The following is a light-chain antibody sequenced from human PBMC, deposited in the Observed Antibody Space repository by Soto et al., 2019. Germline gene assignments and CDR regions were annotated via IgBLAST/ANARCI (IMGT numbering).Light chain of an antibody. V-gene: IGKV3D-15*01. J-gene: IGKJ3*01. CDR1: QSVASRN. CDR3: QQYNNWPLT. Sequence: EIVLTQSPCTLSLSPGERATLSCRASQSVASRNLAWYQQKSGQAPRLLIYGASSRAIHTPDRFSGSGSGTEFTLTISSLQSEDFAVYYCQQYNNWPLTFGPGTKVDIK. CDR2: GAS.